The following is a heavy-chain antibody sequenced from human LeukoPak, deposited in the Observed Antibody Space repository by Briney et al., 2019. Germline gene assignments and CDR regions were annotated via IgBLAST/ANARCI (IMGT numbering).Heavy chain of an antibody. J-gene: IGHJ5*02. CDR2: INHSGST. CDR1: GGSFSGYY. CDR3: ARDDVAWNDVHWFDP. D-gene: IGHD1-1*01. V-gene: IGHV4-34*01. Sequence: PSETLSLTCAVYGGSFSGYYWSWIRQPPGRGREWFGKINHSGSTNYNPSLKSRVTISVDTSKNQFSLKLSSVTAADTAVYYCARDDVAWNDVHWFDPWGQGTLVTVSS.